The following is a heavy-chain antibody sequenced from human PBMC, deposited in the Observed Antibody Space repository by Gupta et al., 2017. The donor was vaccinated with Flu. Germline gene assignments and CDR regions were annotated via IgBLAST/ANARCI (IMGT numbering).Heavy chain of an antibody. D-gene: IGHD2-2*02. J-gene: IGHJ5*02. V-gene: IGHV1-2*06. CDR1: GYTFTAYY. Sequence: QVQLVQSGAEVQKPGASVKVSCTASGYTFTAYYIHWVRQAPGQGLEWMGRINPHSGSTNYEQKLQGRVTMTMDTSISTAYMDLSRLRSDDTAVYYCAREKYCSTSSCYRWFDPWGQGTLVTVSS. CDR3: AREKYCSTSSCYRWFDP. CDR2: INPHSGST.